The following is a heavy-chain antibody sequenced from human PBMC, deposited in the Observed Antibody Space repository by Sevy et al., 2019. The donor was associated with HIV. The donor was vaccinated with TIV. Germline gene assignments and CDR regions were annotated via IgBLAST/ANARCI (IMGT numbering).Heavy chain of an antibody. V-gene: IGHV3-30-3*01. CDR2: ISYDGTNR. D-gene: IGHD3-22*01. Sequence: GGSLRLSCAASGFTFSYYAMHWVRQAPGKGLEWVAVISYDGTNRQYAESVKGRLTISRDNSKNTLYLQMYSLRAEDTAVYYCARDRGYYDSSGFYSRYYFDYWGQGTLVTVSS. CDR1: GFTFSYYA. CDR3: ARDRGYYDSSGFYSRYYFDY. J-gene: IGHJ4*02.